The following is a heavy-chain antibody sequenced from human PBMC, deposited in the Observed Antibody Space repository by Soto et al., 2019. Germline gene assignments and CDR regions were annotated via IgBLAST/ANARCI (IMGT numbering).Heavy chain of an antibody. CDR2: IYFSGST. J-gene: IGHJ4*02. V-gene: IGHV4-39*01. CDR1: GGSISSRQSY. D-gene: IGHD6-13*01. Sequence: ASEKLCVTCSVSGGSISSRQSYVCWIRQPPGKGLEWIGTIYFSGSTYYNPSLKSRVTMSVDTSKNQFSLKLSSVTAADTAVYYCARHWGRGAAGTCYNWGQGTLVTVS. CDR3: ARHWGRGAAGTCYN.